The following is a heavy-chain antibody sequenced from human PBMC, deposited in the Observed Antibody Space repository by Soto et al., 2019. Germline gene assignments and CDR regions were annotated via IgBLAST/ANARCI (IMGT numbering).Heavy chain of an antibody. V-gene: IGHV3-15*05. CDR1: GFSFSNGG. CDR2: IKSKIHGGTT. D-gene: IGHD1-26*01. Sequence: EVQLVESGGGLVKPGGSLRLSCAASGFSFSNGGMSWVRQAPGKGLEWVGRIKSKIHGGTTDYAAHVKGRFTISRDDSKNTLYLQMHSLQTEDTAVYYCSTDEWEWGQGTLVTVSS. J-gene: IGHJ4*02. CDR3: STDEWE.